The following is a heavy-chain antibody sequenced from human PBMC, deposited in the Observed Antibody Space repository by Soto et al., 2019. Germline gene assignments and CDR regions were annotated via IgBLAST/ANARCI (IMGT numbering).Heavy chain of an antibody. CDR2: ISAYNGNT. CDR1: GYTFARYA. CDR3: AGDAGRTDY. Sequence: QVQLVQSGAEVKKPGASVKVSCKASGYTFARYAISWMRQAPGQGLEWMGWISAYNGNTNYAQKLQGRVTMTTDPSKSTAYMALRRLRSDGDAGHYCAGDAGRTDYWCQATWVTVSS. V-gene: IGHV1-18*01. J-gene: IGHJ4*02.